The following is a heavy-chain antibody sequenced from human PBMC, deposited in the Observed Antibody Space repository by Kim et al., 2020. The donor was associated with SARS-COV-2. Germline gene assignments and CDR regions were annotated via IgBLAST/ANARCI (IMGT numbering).Heavy chain of an antibody. V-gene: IGHV1-58*01. D-gene: IGHD4-17*01. CDR3: AAEHYGDYSNYYGMDV. CDR2: IVVGSGNT. Sequence: SVKVSCKASGFTFTSSAVQWVRQARGQRLEWIGWIVVGSGNTNYAQKFQERVTITRDMSTSTAYMELSSLRSEDTAVYYCAAEHYGDYSNYYGMDVWGQGTTVTVSS. J-gene: IGHJ6*02. CDR1: GFTFTSSA.